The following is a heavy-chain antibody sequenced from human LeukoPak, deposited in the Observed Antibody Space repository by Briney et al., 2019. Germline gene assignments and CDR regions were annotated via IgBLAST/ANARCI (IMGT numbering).Heavy chain of an antibody. CDR1: GFTFSSHW. Sequence: GGSLRLSCAASGFTFSSHWMHWVRQAPGKGLVWVSRINKDGSSTVYADTVKGRFTISRDNARNTLYLQMNSLRAEDTAMYYCATGIYYYAMDVWGQGTTVTVSS. CDR3: ATGIYYYAMDV. V-gene: IGHV3-74*01. CDR2: INKDGSST. D-gene: IGHD2-15*01. J-gene: IGHJ6*02.